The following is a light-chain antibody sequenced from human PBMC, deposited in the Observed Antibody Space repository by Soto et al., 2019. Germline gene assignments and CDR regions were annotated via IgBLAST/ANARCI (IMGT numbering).Light chain of an antibody. CDR3: QQSRGT. Sequence: DIQMTQSPSSLSASVGDRVTITCRASQSISSYLNWYQQKPGKAPKLLIYAASSLQSGVPSRFSGSGSGTDFPLTNSSLQPEDFATYYCQQSRGTFGPGTKVDIK. J-gene: IGKJ3*01. CDR1: QSISSY. CDR2: AAS. V-gene: IGKV1-39*01.